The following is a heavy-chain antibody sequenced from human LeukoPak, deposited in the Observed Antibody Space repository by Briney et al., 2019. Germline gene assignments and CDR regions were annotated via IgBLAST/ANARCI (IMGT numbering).Heavy chain of an antibody. J-gene: IGHJ4*02. Sequence: PGRSLRLSCAASGFTFNSYGMHWVRQAPGKGREWVAVISYDGPNKYYADSVKGRFTISRDDSKSTLYLQMNSLRAEDTAVYYCARVRDYAVTMGYWGQGTLVTVSS. CDR2: ISYDGPNK. V-gene: IGHV3-30*03. D-gene: IGHD4-17*01. CDR1: GFTFNSYG. CDR3: ARVRDYAVTMGY.